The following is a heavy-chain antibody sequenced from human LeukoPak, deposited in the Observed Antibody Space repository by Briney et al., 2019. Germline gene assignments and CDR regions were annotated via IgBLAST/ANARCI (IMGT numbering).Heavy chain of an antibody. Sequence: SETLSLTCTVSGGFISSYYWSWIRQPPGKGLKWIGYIYYSGSTNYNPSLKSRVTISVDTSKNQFSLKLSSVTAADTAVYYCASYGSGNVIDYWGQGTLVTVSS. D-gene: IGHD3-10*01. CDR1: GGFISSYY. J-gene: IGHJ4*02. CDR2: IYYSGST. CDR3: ASYGSGNVIDY. V-gene: IGHV4-59*08.